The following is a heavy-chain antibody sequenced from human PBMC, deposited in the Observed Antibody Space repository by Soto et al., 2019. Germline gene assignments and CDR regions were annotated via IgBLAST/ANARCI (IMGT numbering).Heavy chain of an antibody. V-gene: IGHV1-69*06. CDR2: IIPIFGTA. CDR1: GGTFSSYA. J-gene: IGHJ6*02. CDR3: ARDHGSSYYYGMDV. D-gene: IGHD6-6*01. Sequence: ASVKVSCKASGGTFSSYAISWVRQAPGQGPEWMGGIIPIFGTANYAQKFQGRVTITADKSTSTAYMELSSLRSEDTAVYYCARDHGSSYYYGMDVWGQGTTVAVSS.